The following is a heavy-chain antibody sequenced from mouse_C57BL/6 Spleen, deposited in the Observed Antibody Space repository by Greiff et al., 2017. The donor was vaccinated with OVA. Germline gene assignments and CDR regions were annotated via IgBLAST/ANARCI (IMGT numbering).Heavy chain of an antibody. CDR3: ARRDYGSSFSWFAY. D-gene: IGHD1-1*01. CDR1: GYSITSGYY. J-gene: IGHJ3*01. CDR2: ISYDGSN. V-gene: IGHV3-6*01. Sequence: EVQLQQSGPGLVKPSQSLSLTCSVTGYSITSGYYWNWIRQLPGNKPEWMGYISYDGSNNYNPSLKNRIPITRDTSKNQFFLKLNAVTTQSTATYYFARRDYGSSFSWFAYWGQGTLVTVSA.